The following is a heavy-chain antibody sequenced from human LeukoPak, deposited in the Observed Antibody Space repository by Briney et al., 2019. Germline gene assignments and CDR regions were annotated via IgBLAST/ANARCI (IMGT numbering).Heavy chain of an antibody. V-gene: IGHV3-48*04. D-gene: IGHD4-17*01. Sequence: GGSLRLSCAASGFTFRDYSMNWVRQAPGKGPEYVSYISPTSSTIFYADSVKGRFTISRDNAKNSLYLQMNSLRAEDTAVYYCARDIRYGDYAGWFDPWGQGTLVTVSS. CDR3: ARDIRYGDYAGWFDP. CDR2: ISPTSSTI. J-gene: IGHJ5*02. CDR1: GFTFRDYS.